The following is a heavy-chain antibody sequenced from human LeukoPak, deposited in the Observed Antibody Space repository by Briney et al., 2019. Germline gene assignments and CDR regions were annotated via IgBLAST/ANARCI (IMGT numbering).Heavy chain of an antibody. D-gene: IGHD4-17*01. J-gene: IGHJ6*02. V-gene: IGHV4-30-2*03. CDR2: IYHSGST. CDR3: ARHTVTTDYYYYYGMDV. Sequence: SQTLSLTCAVSGGSISSGAYSWSWIRQPLGKGLEWIGYIYHSGSTYYNPSLKSRVTISVDTSKNQFSLKLSSVTAADTAVYYCARHTVTTDYYYYYGMDVWGQGTTVTVSS. CDR1: GGSISSGAYS.